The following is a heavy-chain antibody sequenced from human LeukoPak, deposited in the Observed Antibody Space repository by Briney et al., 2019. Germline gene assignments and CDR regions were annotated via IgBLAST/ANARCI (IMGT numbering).Heavy chain of an antibody. CDR3: AKIGRYYYDSSGPYFDY. D-gene: IGHD3-22*01. Sequence: GGSLRVSCAASGFTFSSYAMSWVRQAPGKGLKWVSAISGSGGSTYYADSVKGRFTISRDNSKNTLYLQMNSLRAEDTAVYYCAKIGRYYYDSSGPYFDYWGQGTLVTVSS. CDR1: GFTFSSYA. CDR2: ISGSGGST. J-gene: IGHJ4*02. V-gene: IGHV3-23*01.